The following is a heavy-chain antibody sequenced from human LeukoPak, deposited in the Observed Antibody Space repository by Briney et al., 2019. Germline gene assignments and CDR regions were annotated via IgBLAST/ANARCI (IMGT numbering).Heavy chain of an antibody. D-gene: IGHD6-13*01. CDR1: GFTFSTYW. V-gene: IGHV3-74*01. Sequence: PAGGSLILSCAASGFTFSTYWMHWVRQAPGKGLVWVSRISTDGGSTTYADSVKGRFTISRDNAKNTLYLQINSLRAEDTAVYYCARGRSTSSWYYFDYWGQGTLVTVSS. CDR3: ARGRSTSSWYYFDY. J-gene: IGHJ4*02. CDR2: ISTDGGST.